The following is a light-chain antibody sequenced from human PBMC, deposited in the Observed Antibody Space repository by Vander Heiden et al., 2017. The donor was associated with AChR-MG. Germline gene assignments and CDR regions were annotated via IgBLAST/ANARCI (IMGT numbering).Light chain of an antibody. Sequence: ESELTQSPATLSLSPGERATLSCRASQSISTYLAWYQQKPGQAPRLLIYESSNRATGIKDRFSGSGSGTDFTPTISSLEPDDFAGNDGQPLGTFGQRTKVEIK. CDR2: ESS. J-gene: IGKJ1*01. V-gene: IGKV3-11*01. CDR1: QSISTY. CDR3: QPLGT.